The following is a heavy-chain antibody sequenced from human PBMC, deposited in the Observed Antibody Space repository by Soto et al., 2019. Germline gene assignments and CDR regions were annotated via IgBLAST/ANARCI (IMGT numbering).Heavy chain of an antibody. CDR2: INPSGGST. Sequence: ASVKVSWKASGYTFTSYYMHWVRQAPGQGLEWMGIINPSGGSTSYAQKFQGRVTMARDTSTSTVYMELSSLRSEDTAVYYCARDRSEATILAYYYYGMDVWGQGTTVTVSS. V-gene: IGHV1-46*01. J-gene: IGHJ6*02. CDR1: GYTFTSYY. D-gene: IGHD5-12*01. CDR3: ARDRSEATILAYYYYGMDV.